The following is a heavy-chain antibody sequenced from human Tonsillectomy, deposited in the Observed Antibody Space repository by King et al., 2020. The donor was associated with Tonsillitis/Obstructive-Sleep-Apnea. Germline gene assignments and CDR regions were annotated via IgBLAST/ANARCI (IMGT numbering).Heavy chain of an antibody. V-gene: IGHV3-9*01. J-gene: IGHJ6*03. CDR1: GFTFDDYA. Sequence: VQLVESGGGLVQPGRSLRLSCAASGFTFDDYAMHWVRQAPGKGLEWVSGISWNSGSIGYADSVKGRFTISRDNAKNSLYLQMNSLRAEDTALYYCAKDMQRGGVVPAVRGYYYYYMDVWGKGTTVTVSS. CDR2: ISWNSGSI. CDR3: AKDMQRGGVVPAVRGYYYYYMDV. D-gene: IGHD2-2*01.